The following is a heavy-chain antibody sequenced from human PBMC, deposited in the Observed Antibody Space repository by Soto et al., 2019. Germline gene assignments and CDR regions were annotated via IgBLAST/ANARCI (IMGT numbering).Heavy chain of an antibody. V-gene: IGHV4-31*03. J-gene: IGHJ4*02. CDR1: GGSITTGICY. CDR3: ARTCGSRGYFDS. D-gene: IGHD2-15*01. CDR2: IFPSGRS. Sequence: PSETLSLTCSVSGGSITTGICYWSWIRQNAGEGLEWIGNIFPSGRSHFNPSFKSRSQLFVDTSKNQFSLRLDSVTAADTALYRCARTCGSRGYFDSWGLGILVTVSS.